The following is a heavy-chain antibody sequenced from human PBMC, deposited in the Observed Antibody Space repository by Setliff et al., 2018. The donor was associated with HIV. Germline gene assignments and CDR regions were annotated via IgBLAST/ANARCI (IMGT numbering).Heavy chain of an antibody. J-gene: IGHJ4*02. V-gene: IGHV5-51*01. CDR1: GYSFTTYW. CDR2: IYPSDSDT. D-gene: IGHD6-19*01. CDR3: ARSPRDSSGWFGEGDY. Sequence: GESLKISCKGSGYSFTTYWIAWVRQMPGKGLEWMGIIYPSDSDTRYSPSFQGQVTISADKSISTAYLQWNSLKASDTALYYCARSPRDSSGWFGEGDYWGQGTLVTVSS.